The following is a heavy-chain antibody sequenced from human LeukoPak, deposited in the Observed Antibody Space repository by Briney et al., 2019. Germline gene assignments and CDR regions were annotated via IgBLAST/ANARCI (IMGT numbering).Heavy chain of an antibody. CDR2: LTSSSHYI. CDR1: GYTFSDYS. D-gene: IGHD3-22*01. CDR3: AKGTYYYDSSGYYPPNFFDY. Sequence: GASVKVSCKASGYTFSDYSMNWVRQAPGKGLEWVSSLTSSSHYIYYADSVKGRFTISRDNAKNSLYLQMNSLRADDTAVYYCAKGTYYYDSSGYYPPNFFDYWGQGTLVTVSS. J-gene: IGHJ4*02. V-gene: IGHV3-21*01.